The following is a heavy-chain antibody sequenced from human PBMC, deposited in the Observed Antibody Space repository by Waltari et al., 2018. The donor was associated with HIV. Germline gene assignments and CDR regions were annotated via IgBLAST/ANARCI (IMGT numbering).Heavy chain of an antibody. J-gene: IGHJ6*02. CDR3: ARESATSPRYAMDV. CDR2: IKQDGSEK. V-gene: IGHV3-7*01. D-gene: IGHD1-26*01. Sequence: EVHLVESGGTLVQPGGSLRLSCAASGFPFRRYWMSWVRQAPGKGLEWVANIKQDGSEKNYVASMKGRFTISRDNAKNSLYLQMNSLRVEDTAVYYCARESATSPRYAMDVWGQGTTVTVSS. CDR1: GFPFRRYW.